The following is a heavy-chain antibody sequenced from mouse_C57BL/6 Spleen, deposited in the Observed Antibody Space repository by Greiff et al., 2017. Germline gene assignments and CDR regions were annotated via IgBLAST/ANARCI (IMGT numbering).Heavy chain of an antibody. J-gene: IGHJ4*01. Sequence: EVKVVESGGGLVKPGGSLKLSCAASGFTFSDYGMHWVRQAPEKGLEWVAYISSGSSTIYYADTVKGRFTISSDNAKNTLFLQMTSLRSEDTAMYYCARNYGSSYYAMDDWGQGTSVTVSS. CDR1: GFTFSDYG. V-gene: IGHV5-17*01. CDR2: ISSGSSTI. CDR3: ARNYGSSYYAMDD. D-gene: IGHD1-1*01.